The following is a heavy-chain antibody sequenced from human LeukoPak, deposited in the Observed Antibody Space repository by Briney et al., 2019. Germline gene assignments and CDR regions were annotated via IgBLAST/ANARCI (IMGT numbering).Heavy chain of an antibody. CDR2: INSGGTVT. V-gene: IGHV3-74*01. Sequence: GGSLRLSCAASGFTFSDFWMHWVRQAPGKGLVWVSRINSGGTVTNYADSVKGRLAISRDNARNTLYLQMNSLRAEDTAVYYCARVITAVGDYYYYMDVWGKGTTVTVSS. J-gene: IGHJ6*03. CDR1: GFTFSDFW. CDR3: ARVITAVGDYYYYMDV. D-gene: IGHD3-16*01.